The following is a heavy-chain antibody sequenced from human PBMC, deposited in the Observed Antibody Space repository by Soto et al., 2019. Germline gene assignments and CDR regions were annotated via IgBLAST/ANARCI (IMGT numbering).Heavy chain of an antibody. CDR3: ARDGRASDEGVRRYYYYGMDV. D-gene: IGHD1-26*01. CDR1: GGSISSSNW. V-gene: IGHV4-4*02. J-gene: IGHJ6*02. CDR2: IYHSGST. Sequence: QVQLQESGPGLVKPSGTLSLTCAVSGGSISSSNWWSWVRQPPGKGLEWIGEIYHSGSTNYNPSLTSRLTVSVDKCKNQFSLKLSSGTAADTAVYYCARDGRASDEGVRRYYYYGMDVWGQGTTVTVFS.